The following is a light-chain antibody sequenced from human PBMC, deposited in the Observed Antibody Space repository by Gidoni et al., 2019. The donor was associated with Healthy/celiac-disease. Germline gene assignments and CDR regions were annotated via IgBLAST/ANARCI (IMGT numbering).Light chain of an antibody. CDR2: WAS. J-gene: IGKJ2*01. CDR3: QQYYSTLPYT. Sequence: VALGERATINCKSSQSVLYSSNNKNYLAWYQQKPGQPPKLLIYWASTRESGVPDRFSGSGSGTDFTLTISSLQAEDVAVYYCQQYYSTLPYTFGQXTKLEIK. CDR1: QSVLYSSNNKNY. V-gene: IGKV4-1*01.